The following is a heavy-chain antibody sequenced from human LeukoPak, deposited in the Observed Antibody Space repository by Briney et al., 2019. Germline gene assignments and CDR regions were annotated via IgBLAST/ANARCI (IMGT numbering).Heavy chain of an antibody. CDR1: GGSISSGSYY. CDR2: IYTSGST. V-gene: IGHV4-61*02. J-gene: IGHJ4*02. D-gene: IGHD4/OR15-4a*01. CDR3: ARTINGPDY. Sequence: SETLSLTCTVSGGSISSGSYYWSWIRQPAGKGLEWIGRIYTSGSTNYNPSLKSRVTISVDTSKNQFSLKLSSVTAADTAVYYCARTINGPDYWGQGTLVTVSS.